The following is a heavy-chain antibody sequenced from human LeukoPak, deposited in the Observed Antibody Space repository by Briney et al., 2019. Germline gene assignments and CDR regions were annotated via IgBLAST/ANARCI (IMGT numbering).Heavy chain of an antibody. Sequence: PGGSLRLSCAASGFTFSSYSVNWVRQAPGKGLEWVSSISSSSASIYYADSMKGRFTISRDNSKNTLYLQMNSLRAEDTAVYYCAKGTPEQFWSGLTTDAFDIWGQGTMVTVSS. D-gene: IGHD3-3*01. J-gene: IGHJ3*02. V-gene: IGHV3-21*01. CDR3: AKGTPEQFWSGLTTDAFDI. CDR1: GFTFSSYS. CDR2: ISSSSASI.